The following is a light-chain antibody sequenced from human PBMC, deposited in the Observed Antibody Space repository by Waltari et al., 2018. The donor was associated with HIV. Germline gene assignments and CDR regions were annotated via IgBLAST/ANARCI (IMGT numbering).Light chain of an antibody. CDR3: AAWDDRLNLV. CDR1: NSNIGSNY. J-gene: IGLJ2*01. Sequence: QSVLTQPPSASGTPGQRATISCFGSNSNIGSNYVYWYQQLPGMAPKLLAYKDNQRPSGVPDRFSGSKPGTSASLAISGRRSEDEADYYCAAWDDRLNLVFGGGTKLTVL. V-gene: IGLV1-47*01. CDR2: KDN.